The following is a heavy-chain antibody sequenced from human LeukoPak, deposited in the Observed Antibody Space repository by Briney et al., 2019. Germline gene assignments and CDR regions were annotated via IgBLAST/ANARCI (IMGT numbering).Heavy chain of an antibody. V-gene: IGHV3-23*01. J-gene: IGHJ6*03. CDR1: GFTFTGFA. Sequence: GGSLRLSCAASGFTFTGFAMSWVRQAPGKGPEWVSRIGGSSGSTYYADSVKGRFTISRGNSKKTLYLQMNSLRADDTAVYYCAKMKGPGLYYHYSMDVWGKGTTVIVPS. CDR3: AKMKGPGLYYHYSMDV. CDR2: IGGSSGST.